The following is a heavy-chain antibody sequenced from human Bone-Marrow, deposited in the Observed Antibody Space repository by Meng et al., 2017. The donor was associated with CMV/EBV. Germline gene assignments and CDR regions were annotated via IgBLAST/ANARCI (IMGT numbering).Heavy chain of an antibody. Sequence: GESLKISCAASGFTFSSYSMNWVRQAPGKGLEWVSSISSSCSYIYYADSVKGRFTISRDNAKNSLYLQMNSLRAEDTAVYYCARTNSGSFDYWGQGTLVTGSS. CDR2: ISSSCSYI. D-gene: IGHD2/OR15-2a*01. CDR3: ARTNSGSFDY. CDR1: GFTFSSYS. J-gene: IGHJ4*02. V-gene: IGHV3-21*01.